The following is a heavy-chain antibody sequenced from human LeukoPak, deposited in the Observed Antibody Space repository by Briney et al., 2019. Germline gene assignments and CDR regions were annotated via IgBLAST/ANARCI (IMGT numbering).Heavy chain of an antibody. CDR3: AKDAPGSSGPLY. CDR2: IQTDGSYI. D-gene: IGHD6-25*01. CDR1: GFTFSSYG. V-gene: IGHV3-30*02. Sequence: GGSLRLSCAASGFTFSSYGIHWVRQAPGKGLEWVAFIQTDGSYIFDLDSVGGRFTISRDNSKNTVYLQMNSLRGEDTAVYYCAKDAPGSSGPLYWGQGTLVTVSS. J-gene: IGHJ4*02.